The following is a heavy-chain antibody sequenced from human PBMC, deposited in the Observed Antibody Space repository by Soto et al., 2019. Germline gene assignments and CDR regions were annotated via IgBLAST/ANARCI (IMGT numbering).Heavy chain of an antibody. J-gene: IGHJ4*02. V-gene: IGHV5-51*01. Sequence: GEPMKISCKVSGYSFPSFWIGWVRQMPGKGLEWLGSIYPGDSETRYSPSFQGEVTISADKSITTAYLHWSSLRASDTATYYCVKQHPLDSRAWHNWGQGTLVTVSS. D-gene: IGHD6-19*01. CDR2: IYPGDSET. CDR3: VKQHPLDSRAWHN. CDR1: GYSFPSFW.